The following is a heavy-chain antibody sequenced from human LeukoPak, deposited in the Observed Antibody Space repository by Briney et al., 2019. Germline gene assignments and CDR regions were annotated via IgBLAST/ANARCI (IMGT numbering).Heavy chain of an antibody. CDR1: GGSISSGSYY. V-gene: IGHV4-61*02. Sequence: SETLSLTCTVSGGSISSGSYYWSWIRQPAGKGLEWIGRIYTSGSTNYNPSLKSRVTISVDTSKNQSSLKLSSVTAADTAVYYCARTPYDFWSGYLLYYMDVWGKGTTVTVSS. D-gene: IGHD3-3*01. J-gene: IGHJ6*03. CDR2: IYTSGST. CDR3: ARTPYDFWSGYLLYYMDV.